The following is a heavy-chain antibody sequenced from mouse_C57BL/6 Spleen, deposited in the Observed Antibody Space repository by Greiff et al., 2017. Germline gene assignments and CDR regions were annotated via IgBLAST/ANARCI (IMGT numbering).Heavy chain of an antibody. Sequence: EVQLQQSGAELVRPGASVKLSCTASGFNIKDDYMHWVKQRPEQGLEWIGWIDPENGDTEYASKFQDKATITADTSSNTAYLQLSSLTSEDTAVDYCTTEYDGYDEGYYAMDYWGQGTSVTVSS. CDR3: TTEYDGYDEGYYAMDY. V-gene: IGHV14-4*01. J-gene: IGHJ4*01. CDR1: GFNIKDDY. CDR2: IDPENGDT. D-gene: IGHD2-2*01.